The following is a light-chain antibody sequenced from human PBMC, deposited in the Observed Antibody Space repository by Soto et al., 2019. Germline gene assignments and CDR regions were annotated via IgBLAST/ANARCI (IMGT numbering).Light chain of an antibody. CDR1: QRVGTW. Sequence: DIQMTQSPSTLSASVGGRVTITCRASQRVGTWVAWYQQKPGKAPKLLIYGASNLESGVPSRFSRSGSGTEFSLTITTLQPDDFATYFCQHYRRNTWSFGPGTKVDIK. CDR3: QHYRRNTWS. J-gene: IGKJ1*01. V-gene: IGKV1-5*01. CDR2: GAS.